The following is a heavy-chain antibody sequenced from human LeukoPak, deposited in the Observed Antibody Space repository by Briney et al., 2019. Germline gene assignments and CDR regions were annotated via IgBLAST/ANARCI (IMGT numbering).Heavy chain of an antibody. CDR2: IYVDGSST. CDR1: GFTFSNYW. Sequence: GGSLRLSCAASGFTFSNYWMHWVRQAPGKGLVWVSFIYVDGSSTSYADSVKGRFTISRDNAKNTLFLRMNSLRAEDTAVYYCARGGYNGFDYWGQGTLVTVSS. V-gene: IGHV3-74*01. CDR3: ARGGYNGFDY. D-gene: IGHD5-24*01. J-gene: IGHJ4*02.